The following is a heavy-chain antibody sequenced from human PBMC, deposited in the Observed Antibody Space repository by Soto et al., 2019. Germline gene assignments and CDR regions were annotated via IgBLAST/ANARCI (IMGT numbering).Heavy chain of an antibody. Sequence: QVQLVQSGAEVKKSGASVKVSCKASGYTFSDYFIQWLRQAPGQGLEWVAWINPKTAATNYAKKFQDRVTRTSDTSVTTAYLELTRLRPDDTAVYYCARIKWGVDYSSGMDVWGQGTAVTVSS. CDR2: INPKTAAT. CDR1: GYTFSDYF. J-gene: IGHJ6*02. CDR3: ARIKWGVDYSSGMDV. D-gene: IGHD2-15*01. V-gene: IGHV1-2*02.